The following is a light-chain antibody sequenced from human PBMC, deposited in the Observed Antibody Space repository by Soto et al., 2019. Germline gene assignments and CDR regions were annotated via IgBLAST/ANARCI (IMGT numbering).Light chain of an antibody. V-gene: IGKV1-5*03. CDR1: QTISSW. CDR2: KAS. CDR3: QQYNTYSPERT. Sequence: DIQMTQSPSTLSASVGDRVTITCRASQTISSWLAWYQQKPGKAPKLLIYKASTLKSGVPSRFSGSGSGTEFTLTISSLQPDDFATYYCQQYNTYSPERTFGQGTKVEIK. J-gene: IGKJ1*01.